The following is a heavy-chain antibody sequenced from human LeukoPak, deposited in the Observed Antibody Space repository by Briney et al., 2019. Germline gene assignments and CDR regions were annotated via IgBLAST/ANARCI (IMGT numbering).Heavy chain of an antibody. V-gene: IGHV1-69*13. Sequence: ASVKVSXKASGGTFRSYAISWVRQAPGQGLEWMGGIIPIFGTANYGQKFQGRVTITADESTSTAYMELSSLRSEDTAVYYCASWFWSGYNWFDPWGQGTLVTVSS. CDR2: IIPIFGTA. CDR1: GGTFRSYA. CDR3: ASWFWSGYNWFDP. J-gene: IGHJ5*02. D-gene: IGHD3-3*01.